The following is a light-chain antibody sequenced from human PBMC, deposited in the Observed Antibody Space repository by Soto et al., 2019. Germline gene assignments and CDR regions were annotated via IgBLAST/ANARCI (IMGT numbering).Light chain of an antibody. Sequence: DIQMTQSPSTLSGSVGDRVTITCRASQTISSWLAWYQQKPGKPPKLLIYQASTLKSGVPSRFSGSGSGTEFTLTISSLQPDDFPPYYCQHYNSYPEAFGQGTKVDSK. CDR3: QHYNSYPEA. V-gene: IGKV1-5*03. CDR1: QTISSW. CDR2: QAS. J-gene: IGKJ1*01.